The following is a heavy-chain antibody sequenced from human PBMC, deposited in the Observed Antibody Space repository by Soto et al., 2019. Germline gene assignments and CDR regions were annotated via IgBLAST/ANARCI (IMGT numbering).Heavy chain of an antibody. V-gene: IGHV3-23*01. CDR2: ISGSGGST. CDR3: AKGYSNDEYYFDY. Sequence: EVQLLESGGGLVQPGWSLRLSCAASGFTFSSYAMSWVRQAPGKGLEWVSAISGSGGSTYYADSVKGRFTISRDNSKNTLYLQMNSLRAEDTAVYYCAKGYSNDEYYFDYWGQGTLVTVSS. CDR1: GFTFSSYA. D-gene: IGHD4-4*01. J-gene: IGHJ4*02.